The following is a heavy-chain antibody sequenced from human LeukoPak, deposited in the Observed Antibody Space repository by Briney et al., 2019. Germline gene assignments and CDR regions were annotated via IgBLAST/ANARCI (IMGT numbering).Heavy chain of an antibody. D-gene: IGHD2-15*01. CDR2: IYSAGSA. V-gene: IGHV3-53*01. CDR1: GFTVSSNY. J-gene: IGHJ6*02. CDR3: ARQWSPRHGMDV. Sequence: PGGSPRLSCAASGFTVSSNYMSWVRQAPGKGLEWVSFIYSAGSAYYADSVKGRFTISRDNSKNTLFLQMNSLRAEDTAVYYCARQWSPRHGMDVWGQGTTVTVSS.